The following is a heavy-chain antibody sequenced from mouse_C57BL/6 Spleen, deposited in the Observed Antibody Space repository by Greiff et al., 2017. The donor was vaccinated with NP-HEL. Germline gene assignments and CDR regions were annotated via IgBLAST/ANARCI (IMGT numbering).Heavy chain of an antibody. CDR3: ARSEVTTVVAN. CDR2: IHPNSGST. CDR1: GYTFTSYW. D-gene: IGHD1-1*01. V-gene: IGHV1-64*01. Sequence: VQLQQPGAELVKPGASVKLSCKASGYTFTSYWMHWVKQRPGQGLEWIGMIHPNSGSTNYNEKFKSKATLTVDKSSSTAYMQLSSLTSEDSAVYYCARSEVTTVVANWGQGTTLTVSS. J-gene: IGHJ2*01.